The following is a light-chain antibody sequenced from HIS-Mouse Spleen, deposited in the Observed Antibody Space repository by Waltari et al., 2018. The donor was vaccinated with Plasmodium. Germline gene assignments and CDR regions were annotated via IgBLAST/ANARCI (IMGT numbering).Light chain of an antibody. CDR2: EGS. CDR3: CSYAGSSTWV. V-gene: IGLV2-23*01. Sequence: QSALTQPASVSGSPGQSITISCTGTSSDVGSYTLVSWYQQYPGKAPKRMIYEGSKRPSGVSNRFSGSKSGNTASLTISGLQAEDEADYYCCSYAGSSTWVFGGGTKLTVL. J-gene: IGLJ3*02. CDR1: SSDVGSYTL.